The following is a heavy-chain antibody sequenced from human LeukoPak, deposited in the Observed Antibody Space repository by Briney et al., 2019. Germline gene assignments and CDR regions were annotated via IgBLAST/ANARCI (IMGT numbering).Heavy chain of an antibody. CDR2: FYHSGIT. J-gene: IGHJ3*01. Sequence: SETLSLTCPLSDSSISSDSYWGWIRQAPGKGLEWIGSFYHSGITFYNPSLSTRVTVSLDTSKKHFSLNLSSVTAADTAVYYCARSTAVPRSFDVWGQGTLVTVSS. V-gene: IGHV4-38-2*01. CDR3: ARSTAVPRSFDV. D-gene: IGHD2-2*01. CDR1: DSSISSDSY.